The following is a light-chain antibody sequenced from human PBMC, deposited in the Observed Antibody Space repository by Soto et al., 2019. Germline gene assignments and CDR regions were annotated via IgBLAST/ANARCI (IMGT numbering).Light chain of an antibody. CDR2: KVS. CDR1: HSLVYSDGNAY. J-gene: IGKJ1*01. V-gene: IGKV2-30*01. Sequence: DVVMTHSNHSLPVTLGHPTSISCISNHSLVYSDGNAYLNWFQQRPGQSPRRLIYKVSNRDSRVPDRFSGRGSGTDFTLKSSRVEAEDVRVYYCMQGSFLLRTFCQGTKVDIK. CDR3: MQGSFLLRT.